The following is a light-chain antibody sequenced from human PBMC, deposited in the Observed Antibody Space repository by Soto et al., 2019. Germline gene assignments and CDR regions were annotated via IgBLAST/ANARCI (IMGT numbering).Light chain of an antibody. CDR1: SSDVGGYNS. CDR3: SSYTSSSTALYV. CDR2: EVS. J-gene: IGLJ1*01. Sequence: QSALTQPASVSGSPGQSITISCTGTSSDVGGYNSVSWYQQHPGKVPKLMIYEVSNRPSGVSNRFSGSKSGNTASLTISGLQADDEADYYYSSYTSSSTALYVFGTGTKLTVL. V-gene: IGLV2-14*01.